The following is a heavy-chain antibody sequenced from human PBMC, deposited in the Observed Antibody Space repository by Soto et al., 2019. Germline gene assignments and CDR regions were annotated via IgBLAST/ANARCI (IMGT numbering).Heavy chain of an antibody. CDR1: GGSLSGYY. CDR2: INHSGCT. J-gene: IGHJ5*02. V-gene: IGHV4-34*01. Sequence: PSETLSLTCAVYGGSLSGYYLSWIRQPPGKGLEWIGEINHSGCTNYNPSPKSRVTISVDTSKNQFSLKLSAVTAADTAVYYCAREGYGDSNWFDPWGQGTLVTVSS. CDR3: AREGYGDSNWFDP. D-gene: IGHD4-17*01.